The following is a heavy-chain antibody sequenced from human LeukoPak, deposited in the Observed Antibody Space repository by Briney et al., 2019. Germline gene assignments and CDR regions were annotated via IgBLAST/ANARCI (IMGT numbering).Heavy chain of an antibody. CDR2: ISGSGGST. J-gene: IGHJ4*02. V-gene: IGHV3-23*01. Sequence: GGSLRLSCAASGFTFSSYATSWVRQAPGKGLEWVSAISGSGGSTYYADSVKGHFTISRDNSKKTLYLQMNSLRVEDTAIYYCAKGDYGDYWGQGTLVTVSS. D-gene: IGHD3-16*01. CDR1: GFTFSSYA. CDR3: AKGDYGDY.